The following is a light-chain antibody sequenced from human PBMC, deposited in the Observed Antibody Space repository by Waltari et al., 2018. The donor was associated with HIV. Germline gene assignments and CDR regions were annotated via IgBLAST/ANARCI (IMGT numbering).Light chain of an antibody. V-gene: IGLV1-40*01. CDR1: SSNIGAGYD. Sequence: RVTISCTGSSSNIGAGYDVHWYQQLPGTAPKLLIYANNNRASGVPDRFSGSKFGPSASLAITGLQAEDEANYYCQSYDSGLSGSVFGGGTKLTVL. J-gene: IGLJ2*01. CDR2: ANN. CDR3: QSYDSGLSGSV.